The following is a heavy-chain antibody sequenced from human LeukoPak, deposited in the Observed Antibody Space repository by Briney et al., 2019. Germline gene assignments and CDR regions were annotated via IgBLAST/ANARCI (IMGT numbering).Heavy chain of an antibody. J-gene: IGHJ4*02. V-gene: IGHV4-34*01. CDR3: ARGGSGGRKPIDY. D-gene: IGHD2-15*01. CDR1: GGSFSGYY. Sequence: PSETLSLTCAVYGGSFSGYYWSWIRQPPGKGLEWIGEINHSGSTNYNPSLKSRVTISVDTSKNQFSLKLSSVTAADTAVYCCARGGSGGRKPIDYWGQGTLVTVSS. CDR2: INHSGST.